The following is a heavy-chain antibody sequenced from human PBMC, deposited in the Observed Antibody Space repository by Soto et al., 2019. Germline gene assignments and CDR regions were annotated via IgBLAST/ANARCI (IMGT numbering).Heavy chain of an antibody. D-gene: IGHD3-22*01. Sequence: SVNVSCKSSGGTFSSYSISWVRQAPEQGLEWMGGIIPIFGTANYAQKFQGRVTITADESTSTAYMELSSLRSEDTAVYYCASTYDSYYYDSSGYYYAYYWGQGTLVTVSS. CDR3: ASTYDSYYYDSSGYYYAYY. CDR2: IIPIFGTA. CDR1: GGTFSSYS. V-gene: IGHV1-69*13. J-gene: IGHJ4*02.